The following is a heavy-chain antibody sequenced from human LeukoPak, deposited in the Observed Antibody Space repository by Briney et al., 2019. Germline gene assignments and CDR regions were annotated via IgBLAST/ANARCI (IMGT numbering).Heavy chain of an antibody. D-gene: IGHD3-22*01. Sequence: GGSLRLSCAASGFTFSTYNMNWVRQAPGKGLEWVSYISTSSSIIYYADSVKGRFTISRDNAMNSLSLQMNSLRDEDTAVYYCARDYYEAPFDYWGRGTLVTVSS. CDR2: ISTSSSII. V-gene: IGHV3-48*02. J-gene: IGHJ4*02. CDR3: ARDYYEAPFDY. CDR1: GFTFSTYN.